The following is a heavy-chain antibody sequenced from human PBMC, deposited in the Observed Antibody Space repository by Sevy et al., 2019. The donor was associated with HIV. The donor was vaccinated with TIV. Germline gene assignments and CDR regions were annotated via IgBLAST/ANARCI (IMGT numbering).Heavy chain of an antibody. Sequence: GGSLRLSCAVSGFSFDSYGMTWVRQAPGKGLEWVSAISGSGTRTYYADSVKGRFIISRDNSKNTLHLQMSSLRAEDTAIYYCAKGGGGHLDPEEVAYYFYYYDMDVWGKGTTVTVSS. CDR2: ISGSGTRT. D-gene: IGHD2-15*01. CDR1: GFSFDSYG. V-gene: IGHV3-23*01. CDR3: AKGGGGHLDPEEVAYYFYYYDMDV. J-gene: IGHJ6*03.